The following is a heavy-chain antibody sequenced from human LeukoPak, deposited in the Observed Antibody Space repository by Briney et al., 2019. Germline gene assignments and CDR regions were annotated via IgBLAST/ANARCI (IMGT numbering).Heavy chain of an antibody. Sequence: ASVKVSCKASGYTFTSYYMHWVRQAPGQGLEWMGIINPSGGSTSYAQKFQGRVTMTRDTSTSTVYMELSSLRSEDTAVYYCARDRKDDALYYYYGMDVWGQGTTVTVSS. CDR3: ARDRKDDALYYYYGMDV. J-gene: IGHJ6*02. D-gene: IGHD1-1*01. CDR1: GYTFTSYY. V-gene: IGHV1-46*01. CDR2: INPSGGST.